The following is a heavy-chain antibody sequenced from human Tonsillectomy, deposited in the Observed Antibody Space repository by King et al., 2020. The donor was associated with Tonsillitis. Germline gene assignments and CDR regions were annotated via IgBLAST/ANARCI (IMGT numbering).Heavy chain of an antibody. Sequence: DVQLVESGGGLVRPGGSLRLSCAASGFTFSSYSMTWVRQAPGKGLEWVSVISDSGANTNYADSVKGRFTISRENSKNTLYLEMNSLRAEDTAVYYCATSTVMEFWGQGTLVTVSP. CDR2: ISDSGANT. CDR1: GFTFSSYS. D-gene: IGHD4-11*01. J-gene: IGHJ4*02. V-gene: IGHV3-23*04. CDR3: ATSTVMEF.